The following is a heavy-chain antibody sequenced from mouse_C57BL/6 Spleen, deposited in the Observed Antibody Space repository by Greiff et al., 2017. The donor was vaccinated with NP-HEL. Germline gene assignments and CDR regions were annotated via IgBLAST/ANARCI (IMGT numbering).Heavy chain of an antibody. V-gene: IGHV1-69*01. CDR2: IDPSDSYT. CDR3: ARRVRWDPFFDY. D-gene: IGHD4-1*01. Sequence: QVQLQQPGAELVMPGASVKLSCKASGYTFTSYWMHWVKQRPGQGLEWIGEIDPSDSYTNYNQKFKGKSTLTVDKSSSTAYMQLSSLTSEDSAVYYCARRVRWDPFFDYWGQGTTLTVSS. J-gene: IGHJ2*01. CDR1: GYTFTSYW.